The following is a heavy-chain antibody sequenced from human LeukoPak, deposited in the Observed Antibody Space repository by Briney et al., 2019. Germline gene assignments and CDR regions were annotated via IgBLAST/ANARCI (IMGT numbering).Heavy chain of an antibody. J-gene: IGHJ6*02. V-gene: IGHV1-8*01. D-gene: IGHD5-18*01. CDR1: GYTFTSYD. Sequence: ASVKVSCKASGYTFTSYDINWVRQATGQGLEWMGWMNPNGGNTGYAQKFQGRVTMTRNTSISTAYMELSSLRSEDTAVYYCARTGRGYSYGYYYYYGMDVWGQGTTVTVSS. CDR3: ARTGRGYSYGYYYYYGMDV. CDR2: MNPNGGNT.